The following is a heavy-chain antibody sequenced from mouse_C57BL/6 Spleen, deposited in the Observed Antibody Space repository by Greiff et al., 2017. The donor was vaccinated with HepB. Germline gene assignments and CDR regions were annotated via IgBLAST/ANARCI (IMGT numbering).Heavy chain of an antibody. Sequence: EVQRVESGGGLVQPGGSLSLSCAASGFTFTDYYMSWVRQPPGKALEWLGFIRNKANGYTTEYSASVKGRFTISRDNSQSILYLQMNALRAEDSATYYCARYPRSMDYWGQGTSVTVSS. CDR1: GFTFTDYY. V-gene: IGHV7-3*01. J-gene: IGHJ4*01. CDR3: ARYPRSMDY. CDR2: IRNKANGYTT.